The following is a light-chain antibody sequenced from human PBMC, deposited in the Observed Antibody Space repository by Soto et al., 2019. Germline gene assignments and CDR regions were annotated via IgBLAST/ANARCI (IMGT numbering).Light chain of an antibody. V-gene: IGKV1-5*01. J-gene: IGKJ5*01. CDR3: QQANSLPIT. CDR2: DAS. Sequence: DIQMTQSPSTLSASLGDRVTITCRASQSISSWLAWYQQKPGKAPKLLIYDASSLQSGVPSRFSGSGSGTDFTLTISSLQPEDFATYYCQQANSLPITFGQGTRLEIK. CDR1: QSISSW.